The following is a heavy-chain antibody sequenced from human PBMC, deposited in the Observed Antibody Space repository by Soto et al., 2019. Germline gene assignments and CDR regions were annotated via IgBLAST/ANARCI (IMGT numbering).Heavy chain of an antibody. CDR2: IIPIFGTA. CDR3: AGDGERGYSNGYWRYFDY. D-gene: IGHD5-18*01. Sequence: QVQLVQSGAEVKKPGSSVKVSCKASGGTFSSYAISWVRQAPGQGLEWMGGIIPIFGTANYAQKFQGRVTITADECTSTAYMERSSLRSEDTAVYYCAGDGERGYSNGYWRYFDYWGQGTLVTVFS. CDR1: GGTFSSYA. J-gene: IGHJ4*02. V-gene: IGHV1-69*12.